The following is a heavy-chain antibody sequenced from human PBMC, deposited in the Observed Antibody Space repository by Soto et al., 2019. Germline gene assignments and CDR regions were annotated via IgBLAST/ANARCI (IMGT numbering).Heavy chain of an antibody. CDR3: VRHRRTTVAKFYFDN. Sequence: SETLSLTCAVSGGSISSGVYSWRWIRQPPGRGLEWIGYIYESGSTYYNPSLTSRVTISQDRSMNQFSLKLTSVTAADTAVYYCVRHRRTTVAKFYFDNWGQGALVTVSS. CDR1: GGSISSGVYS. J-gene: IGHJ4*02. CDR2: IYESGST. D-gene: IGHD4-4*01. V-gene: IGHV4-30-2*01.